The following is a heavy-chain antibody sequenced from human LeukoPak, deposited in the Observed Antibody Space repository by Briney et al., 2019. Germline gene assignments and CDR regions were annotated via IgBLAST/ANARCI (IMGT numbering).Heavy chain of an antibody. Sequence: GSSVKVSCKASGGTFSSYAISWVRQAPGQGLEWMGWISAYNGNTNYAQKLQGRVTMTTDTSTSTAYMELRSLRSDDTAVYYCARRHLGYCSGGSCYSESLGNYYYYYYMDVWGKGTTVTVSS. CDR2: ISAYNGNT. V-gene: IGHV1-18*01. J-gene: IGHJ6*03. CDR1: GGTFSSYA. CDR3: ARRHLGYCSGGSCYSESLGNYYYYYYMDV. D-gene: IGHD2-15*01.